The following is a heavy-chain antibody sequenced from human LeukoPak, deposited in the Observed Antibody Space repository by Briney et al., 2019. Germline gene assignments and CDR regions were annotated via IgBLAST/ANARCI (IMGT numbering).Heavy chain of an antibody. D-gene: IGHD5-18*01. CDR2: IYYSGST. Sequence: SETLSLTCTVSGGSISSSSYYWVWIRQPPGKGLEWIGSIYYSGSTYYNPSLKSRVTISVDTSKNQFSLKLRTATAADTAVYYCARIEDVTRGYNHAYYFDYWGQGTLVTVSS. V-gene: IGHV4-39*07. CDR1: GGSISSSSYY. CDR3: ARIEDVTRGYNHAYYFDY. J-gene: IGHJ4*02.